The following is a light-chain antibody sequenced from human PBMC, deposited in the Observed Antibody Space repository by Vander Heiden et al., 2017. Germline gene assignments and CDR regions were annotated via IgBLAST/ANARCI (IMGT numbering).Light chain of an antibody. Sequence: QSVLTQPPSVSGAPGQRVTISCTGSSSNIGAGYDVHWYQQLPGTAPKLLIYVNSNRPSGVPDRFSCSKSGTSASLAITGLQAEDEADYDCQSYDSSLSGLWVFGGGTKLTVL. J-gene: IGLJ2*01. V-gene: IGLV1-40*01. CDR1: SSNIGAGYD. CDR3: QSYDSSLSGLWV. CDR2: VNS.